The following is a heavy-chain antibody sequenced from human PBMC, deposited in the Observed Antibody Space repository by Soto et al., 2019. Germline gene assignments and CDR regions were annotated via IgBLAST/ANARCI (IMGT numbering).Heavy chain of an antibody. J-gene: IGHJ4*02. Sequence: PGESLKISCRGSGYDFNTNWFGWVRQLPGRGLEWVGIMYPGDSDTRYNPSLQGHVTLSVDVTVSTAFLQWRSLETSDTGMYFCARLPRDCNKTSCYYAVHWGQGTQVTVYS. CDR1: GYDFNTNW. V-gene: IGHV5-51*01. CDR3: ARLPRDCNKTSCYYAVH. CDR2: MYPGDSDT. D-gene: IGHD3-3*01.